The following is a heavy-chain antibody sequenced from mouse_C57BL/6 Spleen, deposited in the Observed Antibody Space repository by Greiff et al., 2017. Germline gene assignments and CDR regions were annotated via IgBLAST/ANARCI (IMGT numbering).Heavy chain of an antibody. Sequence: QVQLQQPGAELVKPGASVKLSCKASGYTFTSYWMQWVKQRPGQGLEWIGEIDPSESYTNYNQKFKGKATLTVDTSSSTAYMQLSSLTSEDSAVYYCARRGKGAMDYWGQGTSVTVSS. V-gene: IGHV1-50*01. CDR2: IDPSESYT. CDR3: ARRGKGAMDY. CDR1: GYTFTSYW. D-gene: IGHD1-3*01. J-gene: IGHJ4*01.